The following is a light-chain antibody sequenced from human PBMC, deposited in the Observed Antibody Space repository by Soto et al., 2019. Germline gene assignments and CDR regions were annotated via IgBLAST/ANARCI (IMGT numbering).Light chain of an antibody. Sequence: DSQMTQSHSTLSASVGDRVTITCRASQSISFWLAWYQQKPGRAPNLLIYDGSILESGVPSRFSGSRSGTEFTLTTSSLQPDDFATYYCQQYNSFPTFGQGTRLEIK. V-gene: IGKV1-5*01. CDR2: DGS. CDR1: QSISFW. CDR3: QQYNSFPT. J-gene: IGKJ5*01.